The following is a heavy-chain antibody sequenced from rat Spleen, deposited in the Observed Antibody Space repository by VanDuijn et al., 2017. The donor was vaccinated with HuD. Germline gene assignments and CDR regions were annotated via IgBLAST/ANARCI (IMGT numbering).Heavy chain of an antibody. D-gene: IGHD1-11*01. V-gene: IGHV2-64*01. CDR1: GFSLTTFN. CDR3: TRTYGGYTSHWFAY. CDR2: MWNGGGT. Sequence: QVQLKETGPDLVQLTQTLSITCTVSGFSLTTFNIHWVRQPPGKGLEWMGAMWNGGGTDYNSAFRSRLSFSRDTSKSQIFLKMNSLQTDDTAIYFCTRTYGGYTSHWFAYWGQGTLVTVSS. J-gene: IGHJ3*01.